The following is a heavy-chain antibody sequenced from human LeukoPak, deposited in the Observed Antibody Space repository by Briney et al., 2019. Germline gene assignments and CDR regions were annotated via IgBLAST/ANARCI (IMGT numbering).Heavy chain of an antibody. CDR3: STPRHGPDTKLRLSMDV. CDR1: GYTFTFNY. Sequence: SVKVSCKSAGYTFTFNYIHLVRHAPGQGLERMGWINLNSGGINYAQKVEGRATMTMYTSISTAYMDLRMLGSDHTAVYYCSTPRHGPDTKLRLSMDVWAKRTTVTVSS. CDR2: INLNSGGI. V-gene: IGHV1-2*02. D-gene: IGHD3-3*01. J-gene: IGHJ6*03.